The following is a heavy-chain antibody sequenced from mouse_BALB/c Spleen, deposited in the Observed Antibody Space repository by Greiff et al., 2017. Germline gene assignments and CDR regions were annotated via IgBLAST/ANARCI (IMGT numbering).Heavy chain of an antibody. D-gene: IGHD3-1*01. CDR3: ARSTASGAMDY. Sequence: VQLKESGPGLVKPSQSLSLTCTVTGYSITSDYAWNWIRQFPGNKLEWMGYISYSGSTSYNPSLKSRISITRDTSKNQFFLQLNSVTTEDTATYYCARSTASGAMDYWGQGTSVTVAS. CDR1: GYSITSDYA. CDR2: ISYSGST. V-gene: IGHV3-2*02. J-gene: IGHJ4*01.